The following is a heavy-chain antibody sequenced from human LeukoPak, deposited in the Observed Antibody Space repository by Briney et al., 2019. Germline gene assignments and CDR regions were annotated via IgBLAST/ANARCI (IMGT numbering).Heavy chain of an antibody. V-gene: IGHV3-7*01. CDR2: IKQDGYEK. CDR1: GFTFSGYW. CDR3: ARDKIVGPTTLDY. Sequence: GGSLRLSCAASGFTFSGYWMSWVRQTPEKGLEWVANIKQDGYEKYYVDSVKGRFTISRDNAKNSLYLQMNSLRADDTAIYYCARDKIVGPTTLDYGGQGTLVTVSS. J-gene: IGHJ4*02. D-gene: IGHD1-26*01.